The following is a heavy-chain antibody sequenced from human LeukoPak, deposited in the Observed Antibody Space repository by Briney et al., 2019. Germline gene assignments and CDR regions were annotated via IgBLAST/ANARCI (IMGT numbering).Heavy chain of an antibody. D-gene: IGHD3-16*01. CDR3: ARQRFTTRAYAGNWFDP. V-gene: IGHV4-59*01. CDR2: IYYSGST. Sequence: SETLSLTCTVSGGSISSYYWSWIRQPPGKGLEWIGYIYYSGSTNYNPSLKSRVTISVDTSKNQFSLKLSSVTAADTAVYYCARQRFTTRAYAGNWFDPWGQGTLVTVSS. J-gene: IGHJ5*02. CDR1: GGSISSYY.